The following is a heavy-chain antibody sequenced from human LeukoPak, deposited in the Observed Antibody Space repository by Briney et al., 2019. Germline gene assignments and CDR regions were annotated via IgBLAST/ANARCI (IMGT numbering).Heavy chain of an antibody. J-gene: IGHJ4*01. V-gene: IGHV3-11*03. CDR2: TSSSSSYT. CDR1: GFTFRDYY. Sequence: GGSLRLSCAASGFTFRDYYMSWIRQAPGKGLEWVSYTSSSSSYTNYADSVKGRFTISRDNAKNSLYLQMNSLRAEDTAVYYCARRKSGYQTFDYWGHGTLVTVSS. D-gene: IGHD3-3*01. CDR3: ARRKSGYQTFDY.